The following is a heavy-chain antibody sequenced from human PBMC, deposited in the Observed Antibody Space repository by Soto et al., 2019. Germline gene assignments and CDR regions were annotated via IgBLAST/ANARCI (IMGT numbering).Heavy chain of an antibody. V-gene: IGHV3-23*01. Sequence: EVQLLESGGGLVQPGGSLRLSCAASGFTFSNYAMNWVRQAPGKGLEWVSVISGSGDSTYYADSVKGRFTISRDSSKNTLYLQMNSLRAEDTAVYYCARRSSSWYFGYWGQGTLVTVSS. J-gene: IGHJ4*02. CDR3: ARRSSSWYFGY. D-gene: IGHD6-13*01. CDR2: ISGSGDST. CDR1: GFTFSNYA.